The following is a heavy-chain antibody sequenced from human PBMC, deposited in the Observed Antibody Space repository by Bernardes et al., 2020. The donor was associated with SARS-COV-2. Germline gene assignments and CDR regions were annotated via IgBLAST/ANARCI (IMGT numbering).Heavy chain of an antibody. CDR2: ISSSSSTI. V-gene: IGHV3-48*02. D-gene: IGHD6-19*01. CDR1: GFTFSSYS. CDR3: ARDQLAYSSGWPTDY. J-gene: IGHJ4*02. Sequence: GGSLRLSCAASGFTFSSYSMNWVRQAPGKGLEWVSYISSSSSTIYYADSVKGRFTISRDNAKNSLYLQMNSLRDEDTAVYYCARDQLAYSSGWPTDYWGQGTLVTVSS.